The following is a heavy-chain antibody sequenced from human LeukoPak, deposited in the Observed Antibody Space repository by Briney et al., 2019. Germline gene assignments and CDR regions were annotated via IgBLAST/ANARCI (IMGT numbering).Heavy chain of an antibody. V-gene: IGHV3-9*01. J-gene: IGHJ4*02. D-gene: IGHD4-23*01. CDR3: AKERAPVINGGIDY. Sequence: GGSLRLSCAASDFTFSNYAMHWVRQAPGKGLEWVSGISWNSGSIGYADSVKGRFTISRDNAKNSLYLQMNSLRAEDTALYYCAKERAPVINGGIDYWGQGTLVTVSS. CDR1: DFTFSNYA. CDR2: ISWNSGSI.